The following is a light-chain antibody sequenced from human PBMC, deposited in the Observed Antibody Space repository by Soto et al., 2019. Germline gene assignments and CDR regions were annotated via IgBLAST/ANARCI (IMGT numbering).Light chain of an antibody. J-gene: IGKJ3*01. CDR2: GVS. Sequence: EIVMTQSPATLSVSPGERATLSCRASQSVGSNLAWYQQKPGQAPRLLIYGVSTRATGIPARFSGSGSGTEFTLTISSLQSEDFAVYYCQQYNNWPDFTFGPGTKVDVK. CDR1: QSVGSN. V-gene: IGKV3-15*01. CDR3: QQYNNWPDFT.